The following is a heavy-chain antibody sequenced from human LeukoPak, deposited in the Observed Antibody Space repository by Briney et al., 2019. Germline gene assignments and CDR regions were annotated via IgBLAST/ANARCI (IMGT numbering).Heavy chain of an antibody. Sequence: ASVKVSCKASGYTFTSYAMHWVRQAPGQRLEWMGWINAGNGNTRYSQKFQGRVTITRDTSADTAYMELSSLRSEDTAVYYCARLKYCTNGVCYAGFDYWRQGTLVTVSS. V-gene: IGHV1-3*01. J-gene: IGHJ4*02. CDR3: ARLKYCTNGVCYAGFDY. CDR1: GYTFTSYA. D-gene: IGHD2-8*01. CDR2: INAGNGNT.